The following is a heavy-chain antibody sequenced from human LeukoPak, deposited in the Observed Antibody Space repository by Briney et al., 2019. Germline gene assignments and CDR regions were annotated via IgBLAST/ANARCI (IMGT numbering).Heavy chain of an antibody. V-gene: IGHV3-21*01. Sequence: GGSLRLSCAASGFTFSNYSMNWVRQAPGKGLEWVSSISSSSSYIYYADSVKGRFTISRDNAKNSLYLQMNSLRAEDTAVYYCARAYYDFWSGYSAFDYWGQGTLVTVSS. D-gene: IGHD3-3*01. CDR3: ARAYYDFWSGYSAFDY. J-gene: IGHJ4*02. CDR1: GFTFSNYS. CDR2: ISSSSSYI.